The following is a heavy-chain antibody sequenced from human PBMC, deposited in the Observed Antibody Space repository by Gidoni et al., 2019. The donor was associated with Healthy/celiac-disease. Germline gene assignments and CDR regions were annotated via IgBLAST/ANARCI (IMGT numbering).Heavy chain of an antibody. Sequence: QVQLVESGGGVVQPGRSLRLSCAASGFTFSSYGMHWVRQAPGKGLEWVAVIWYDGSNKYYADSVKGRFTISRDNSKNTLYLQMNSLRAEDTAVYYCARDDVSFWSSPAGMDVWGQGTTVTVSS. D-gene: IGHD3-3*01. J-gene: IGHJ6*02. CDR1: GFTFSSYG. CDR3: ARDDVSFWSSPAGMDV. V-gene: IGHV3-33*01. CDR2: IWYDGSNK.